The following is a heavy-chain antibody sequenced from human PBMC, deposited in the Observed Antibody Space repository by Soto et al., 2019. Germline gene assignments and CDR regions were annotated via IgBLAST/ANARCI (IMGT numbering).Heavy chain of an antibody. V-gene: IGHV3-30*18. CDR1: GFTISSYG. D-gene: IGHD1-20*01. CDR3: VKDEGYNWRGLAKYYMDV. J-gene: IGHJ6*03. Sequence: SGGSLRLSCEASGFTISSYGMYWVRQAPGKGLEWVALISYDGSNQYYADSVKGRLTISRDNSKNMLYLQVNSLRAEDTAVYYCVKDEGYNWRGLAKYYMDVWGKGTTVTVSS. CDR2: ISYDGSNQ.